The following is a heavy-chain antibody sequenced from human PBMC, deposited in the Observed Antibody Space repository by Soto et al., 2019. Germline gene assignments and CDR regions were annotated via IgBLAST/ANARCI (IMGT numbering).Heavy chain of an antibody. V-gene: IGHV3-23*01. CDR2: ISATGGST. Sequence: DVQLLESGGDLAQPGGSLRLSCAASGFTFWSYAMRWFRQSPGQGLEWVSGISATGGSTHYADSVKGRFTITRDNYKTHVRYLQMHSLRIDDTAVYFCAKDIPHGGGSGSNKYWYLALWGRGTLVTVSS. D-gene: IGHD2-15*01. CDR1: GFTFWSYA. CDR3: AKDIPHGGGSGSNKYWYLAL. J-gene: IGHJ2*01.